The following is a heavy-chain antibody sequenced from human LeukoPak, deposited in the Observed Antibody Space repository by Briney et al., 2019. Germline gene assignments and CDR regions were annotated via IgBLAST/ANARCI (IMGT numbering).Heavy chain of an antibody. CDR1: GFSFSTYG. Sequence: PGGSLRLSCAASGFSFSTYGMHWVRQAPGKGLEWVAVISYDGSNKYYADSVKGRFTISRDNSKNTLYLQMNSLRAEDTAVYYCARRSMVRGTRPFDYWGQGTLVTVSS. CDR2: ISYDGSNK. D-gene: IGHD3-10*01. CDR3: ARRSMVRGTRPFDY. V-gene: IGHV3-30*19. J-gene: IGHJ4*02.